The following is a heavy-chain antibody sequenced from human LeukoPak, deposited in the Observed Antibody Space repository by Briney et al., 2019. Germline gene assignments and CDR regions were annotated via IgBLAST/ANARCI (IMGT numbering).Heavy chain of an antibody. CDR3: AREGGAQDCSSTSCPYYFDY. D-gene: IGHD2-2*01. J-gene: IGHJ4*02. Sequence: SETLSLTCSVSGGPISSYYWSWIPPPPGKGLEGSGYIYHSGSTNSNPSLKSRVTISVGTSKNQFSLKLSSVTAADTAVYYCAREGGAQDCSSTSCPYYFDYWGQGTLVTVSS. CDR2: IYHSGST. CDR1: GGPISSYY. V-gene: IGHV4-59*01.